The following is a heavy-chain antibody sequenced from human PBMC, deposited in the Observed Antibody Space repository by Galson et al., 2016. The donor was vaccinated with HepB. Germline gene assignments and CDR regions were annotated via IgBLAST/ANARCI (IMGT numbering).Heavy chain of an antibody. V-gene: IGHV4-39*01. CDR3: ARIPRGRRALNLYYYGMDV. CDR2: ISYSGST. J-gene: IGHJ6*02. CDR1: GDSIRSSNYY. Sequence: SETLSLTCTVSGDSIRSSNYYWGWIRQPPGKGLEWIGSISYSGSTYNNPSLKSRVTISADTSKNQFSLNLSSVTAADTDVFYCARIPRGRRALNLYYYGMDVWGQGTTVTVSS. D-gene: IGHD1-14*01.